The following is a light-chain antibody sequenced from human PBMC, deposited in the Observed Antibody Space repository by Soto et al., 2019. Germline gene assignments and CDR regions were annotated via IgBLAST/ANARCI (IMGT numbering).Light chain of an antibody. V-gene: IGKV3-15*01. CDR2: GAS. Sequence: ERVMTQSPGTLSVSPGERATLSCRASESVRSNLAWYMQKPGQAPRLLIYGASTRATGVPARFSASESGTEFTLTISSLQSEEFAVYYCQQYNYWPWTFGQGTRVEVK. J-gene: IGKJ1*01. CDR3: QQYNYWPWT. CDR1: ESVRSN.